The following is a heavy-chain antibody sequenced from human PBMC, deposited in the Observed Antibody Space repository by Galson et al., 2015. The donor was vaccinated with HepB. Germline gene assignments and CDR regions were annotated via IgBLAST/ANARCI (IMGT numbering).Heavy chain of an antibody. D-gene: IGHD6-6*01. CDR1: GYSLTELS. V-gene: IGHV1-24*01. Sequence: SVKVSCKVSGYSLTELSMHWVRQAPGEGLVWMGTFDPGDGDRIYAQNFQDRVTLTEDTSSDTAYMELSSLRSEDTAVYYCTGDFDHSDGSIGFDIWGQGTLITVSS. J-gene: IGHJ3*02. CDR2: FDPGDGDR. CDR3: TGDFDHSDGSIGFDI.